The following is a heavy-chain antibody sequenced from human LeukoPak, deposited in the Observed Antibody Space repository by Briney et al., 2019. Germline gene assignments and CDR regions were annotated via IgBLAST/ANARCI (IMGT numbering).Heavy chain of an antibody. CDR3: ARDGDYPTTLRSLGI. CDR1: GFTFSSYS. J-gene: IGHJ3*02. CDR2: ISSSSSYI. V-gene: IGHV3-21*01. Sequence: PGGSLRLSCAASGFTFSSYSMIWVRQAPGKGLEWVSSISSSSSYIYYADSVKGRFTISTDNAKNSLYLQMNSLRAEDTAVYYCARDGDYPTTLRSLGIWGQGTMVTVSS. D-gene: IGHD4-17*01.